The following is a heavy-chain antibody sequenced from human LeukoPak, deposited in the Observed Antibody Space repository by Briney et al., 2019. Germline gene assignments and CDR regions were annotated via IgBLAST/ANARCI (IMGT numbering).Heavy chain of an antibody. CDR1: GFTFSNYA. CDR2: ISASGGTT. D-gene: IGHD3-9*01. CDR3: AKKGDYDILTGQKDWFDP. Sequence: GGSLRLSCAASGFTFSNYAMSWVRQAPGKGLEWVSAISASGGTTYYADSVKGRFTISRDNSKNTLYLQMNSLRAEDTAVYYCAKKGDYDILTGQKDWFDPWGQGTLVTLSS. V-gene: IGHV3-23*01. J-gene: IGHJ5*02.